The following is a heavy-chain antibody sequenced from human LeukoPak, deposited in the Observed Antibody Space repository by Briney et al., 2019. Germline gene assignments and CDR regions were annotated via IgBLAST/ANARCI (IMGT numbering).Heavy chain of an antibody. CDR1: GGSFSGYY. CDR2: INHSGST. D-gene: IGHD2-8*01. V-gene: IGHV4-34*01. CDR3: ARASGYCTNGVCPEDY. Sequence: PSETLSLTCAVYGGSFSGYYWSWIRQPPGKGLEWFGEINHSGSTNYNPSLKSRVTISVDTSKNQFSLKLSSVTAADTAVYYCARASGYCTNGVCPEDYWGQGTLVTVSS. J-gene: IGHJ4*02.